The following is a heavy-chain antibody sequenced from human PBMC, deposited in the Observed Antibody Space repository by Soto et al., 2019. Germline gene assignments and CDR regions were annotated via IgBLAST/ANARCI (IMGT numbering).Heavy chain of an antibody. CDR2: INRRGSDA. Sequence: EVQLVESGGGLVQPGGSLRLSCAVSAFLLSDYAMNWVRQAPGKGLEWVANINRRGSDAHYVASVRGRFTISRYNAKNSLYLKMNSLRAEDTAVYFCLRGTPTPGLDYWGQGTLVTVSS. V-gene: IGHV3-7*03. J-gene: IGHJ4*02. CDR3: LRGTPTPGLDY. CDR1: AFLLSDYA. D-gene: IGHD1-1*01.